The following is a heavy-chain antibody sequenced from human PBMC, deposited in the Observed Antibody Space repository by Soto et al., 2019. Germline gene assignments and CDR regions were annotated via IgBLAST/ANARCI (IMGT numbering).Heavy chain of an antibody. D-gene: IGHD2-2*01. J-gene: IGHJ5*01. CDR3: ARDSYWFDS. V-gene: IGHV4-59*01. CDR1: GCSISSYY. CDR2: IYYSGST. Sequence: SETLSLTCTVSGCSISSYYWSWIRQPPGKGLEWIGYIYYSGSTNYNPSLKSRVTISVDTSKNQFSLKLSSVTAADTAVYYCARDSYWFDSWGQGTLVTVSS.